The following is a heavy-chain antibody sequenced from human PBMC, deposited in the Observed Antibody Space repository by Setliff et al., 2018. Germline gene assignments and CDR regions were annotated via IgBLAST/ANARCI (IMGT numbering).Heavy chain of an antibody. V-gene: IGHV3-20*01. CDR2: TNWDGRST. CDR1: GFNFKGHG. D-gene: IGHD3-3*01. J-gene: IGHJ3*01. Sequence: GESLTISCAASGFNFKGHGMNWVRQAPGKGLEWVSTTNWDGRSTGYTDSVKGRFTISRDNAKYSLYLQMNSLRAEDTALYHCVLFGDRDTFDVWGQGTMVTVSS. CDR3: VLFGDRDTFDV.